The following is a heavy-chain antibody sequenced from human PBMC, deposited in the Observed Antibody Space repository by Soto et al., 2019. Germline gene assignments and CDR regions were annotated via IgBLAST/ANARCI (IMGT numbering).Heavy chain of an antibody. CDR3: ARDQGYDYIWGSYRYRSAFDY. Sequence: QVRLVQSGAEVKKPGASVKVSCQASGYTFTSYGISWVRQAPGQGLEWMGWISAYNGNTNYAQKLQGRVTMTTDTSTRTAYMELRGLRSEDTAVYYCARDQGYDYIWGSYRYRSAFDYWGQGTLVTVSS. CDR1: GYTFTSYG. J-gene: IGHJ4*02. CDR2: ISAYNGNT. V-gene: IGHV1-18*01. D-gene: IGHD3-16*02.